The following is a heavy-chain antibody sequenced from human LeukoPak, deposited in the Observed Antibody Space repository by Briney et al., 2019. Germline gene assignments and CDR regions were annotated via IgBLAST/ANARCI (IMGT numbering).Heavy chain of an antibody. CDR1: GFTFSSYG. Sequence: GGSLRLSCAASGFTFSSYGMRWVRQAPGKGLEWVAFIQYDGSNKYSADSVKGRFTISRDNSKNTLYLQMNSLRAEDTAVYYCATYLGGVAYYFDYWGQGTLVTVSS. D-gene: IGHD2-8*02. CDR3: ATYLGGVAYYFDY. V-gene: IGHV3-30*02. CDR2: IQYDGSNK. J-gene: IGHJ4*02.